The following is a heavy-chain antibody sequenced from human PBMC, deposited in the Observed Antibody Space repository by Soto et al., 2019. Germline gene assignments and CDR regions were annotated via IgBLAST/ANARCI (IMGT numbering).Heavy chain of an antibody. CDR3: ARRGYYYDSSGYPLPAYYYYYGMDV. Sequence: PGGSLRLSCAASGFTFSSYGMHWVRQAPGKGLEWVSVIWYNGSNKYYANSVKGRFTISRDNSENTLYLQMGSLRAEDMALYYCARRGYYYDSSGYPLPAYYYYYGMDVWGQGTTVTVSS. V-gene: IGHV3-33*01. J-gene: IGHJ6*02. CDR1: GFTFSSYG. D-gene: IGHD3-22*01. CDR2: IWYNGSNK.